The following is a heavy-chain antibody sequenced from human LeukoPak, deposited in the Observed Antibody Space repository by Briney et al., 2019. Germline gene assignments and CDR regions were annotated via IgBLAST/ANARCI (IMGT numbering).Heavy chain of an antibody. Sequence: SETLSLTCTVSGGSISSYYWNWIRQPAGKGLEWIGRIYTSGSTNYNPSLKSRVTMSVDTSKNQFSLKLSSVTAADTAVYYCARAPDRTVVTATQNYYYYYMDVWGKGTTVTVSS. CDR1: GGSISSYY. J-gene: IGHJ6*03. D-gene: IGHD2-21*02. V-gene: IGHV4-4*07. CDR2: IYTSGST. CDR3: ARAPDRTVVTATQNYYYYYMDV.